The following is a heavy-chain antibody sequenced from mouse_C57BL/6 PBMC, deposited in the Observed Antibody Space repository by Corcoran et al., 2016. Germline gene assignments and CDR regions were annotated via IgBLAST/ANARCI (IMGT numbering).Heavy chain of an antibody. D-gene: IGHD1-1*01. V-gene: IGHV1-85*01. Sequence: QVQLQQSGPELVKPGASVKLSCKASGYTFTSYDINWVKQRPGQGLEWIGWIYPRDGSTKYNEKFKGKATLTVDTSSSTAYMELHSLTSEDSAVYFCARRHYYGSLSWFAYWGQGTLVTVSA. CDR1: GYTFTSYD. CDR2: IYPRDGST. J-gene: IGHJ3*01. CDR3: ARRHYYGSLSWFAY.